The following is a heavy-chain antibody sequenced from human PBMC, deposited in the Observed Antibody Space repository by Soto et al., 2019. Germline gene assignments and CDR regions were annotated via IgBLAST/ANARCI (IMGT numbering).Heavy chain of an antibody. D-gene: IGHD2-2*01. Sequence: QVQLVQSGAEVKKPGASVKVSCKASGYTFTSYGISWVRQAPGQGLEWMGWISAYNGNTNYAQKLQGRVTMTTDTSTSTAYMELRSLRSDDTAVYYCASRGGYCSSTSCANDAFDIRGQGTMVTVSS. CDR2: ISAYNGNT. CDR3: ASRGGYCSSTSCANDAFDI. CDR1: GYTFTSYG. J-gene: IGHJ3*02. V-gene: IGHV1-18*01.